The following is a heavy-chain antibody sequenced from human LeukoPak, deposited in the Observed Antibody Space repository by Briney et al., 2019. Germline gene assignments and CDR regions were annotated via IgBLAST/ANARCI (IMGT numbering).Heavy chain of an antibody. J-gene: IGHJ3*02. D-gene: IGHD3-22*01. Sequence: SETLSLTCTVSGGSISSYYWSWIRQPPGKGPEWIGYIYYSGSTNYNPSLKSRVTISVDTSKNQFSLKLSSVTAADTAVYYCARHYYDSSGYSQDAFDIWGQGTMVTVSS. V-gene: IGHV4-59*01. CDR2: IYYSGST. CDR1: GGSISSYY. CDR3: ARHYYDSSGYSQDAFDI.